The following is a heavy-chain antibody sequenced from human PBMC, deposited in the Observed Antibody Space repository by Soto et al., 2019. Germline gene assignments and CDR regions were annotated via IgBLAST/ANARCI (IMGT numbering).Heavy chain of an antibody. CDR1: GFTFSSYA. CDR3: AKDCWLLGRHIGCDS. J-gene: IGHJ5*01. D-gene: IGHD1-1*01. Sequence: PGGSLRLSCAASGFTFSSYAMSWVRQAPGKGLEWVSAISGSGGSTSSADSVKARFTISRDNSKNTLYLQMNSLRAEDTAAYSLAKDCWLLGRHIGCDSGGQGTLGTVSS. V-gene: IGHV3-23*01. CDR2: ISGSGGST.